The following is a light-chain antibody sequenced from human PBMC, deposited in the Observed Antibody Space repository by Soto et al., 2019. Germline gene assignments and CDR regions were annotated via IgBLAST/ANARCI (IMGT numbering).Light chain of an antibody. J-gene: IGKJ5*01. CDR3: QQLNSYPFT. V-gene: IGKV1-13*02. CDR2: DAS. CDR1: QGLRSA. Sequence: AIQLTQSPSSLSASVGDRVSITCRASQGLRSALAWYQQKPGKPPKILIYDASSLQSGVPSRFSGSESGTDCTLTISSLQPEDFATYYCQQLNSYPFTFGQGKRLEIK.